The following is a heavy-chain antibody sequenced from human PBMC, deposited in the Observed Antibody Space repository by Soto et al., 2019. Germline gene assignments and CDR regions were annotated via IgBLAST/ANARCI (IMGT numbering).Heavy chain of an antibody. CDR3: ARTITGYFWAGAY. CDR2: IGGSGANT. CDR1: GFTVNMYA. D-gene: IGHD1-1*01. V-gene: IGHV3-23*01. J-gene: IGHJ4*02. Sequence: GGSLRLSCAASGFTVNMYAMSWVRQAPGKGLEWVSGIGGSGANTYYADFVKGRFTISRDNSKNTLYLQMDSLRAEGTAIYYCARTITGYFWAGAYWGQGTLVTVSS.